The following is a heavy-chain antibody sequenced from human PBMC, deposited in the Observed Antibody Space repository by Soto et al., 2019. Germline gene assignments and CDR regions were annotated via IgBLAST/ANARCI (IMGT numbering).Heavy chain of an antibody. D-gene: IGHD2-2*02. V-gene: IGHV3-23*01. CDR1: GFVFSNYA. Sequence: QLLESGGTSVQSGGSLRVSCTASGFVFSNYAVTWVRQAPGQGLEWVSAVTASGDTTYYADSVKGRFTISRDNSRDNLFLHMSSLRADDTALSFCVRGLYPSSAGGPFDLWGPGTLVTVSS. CDR3: VRGLYPSSAGGPFDL. J-gene: IGHJ4*02. CDR2: VTASGDTT.